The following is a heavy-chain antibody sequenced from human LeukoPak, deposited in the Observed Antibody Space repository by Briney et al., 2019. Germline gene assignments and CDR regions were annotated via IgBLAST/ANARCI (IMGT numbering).Heavy chain of an antibody. D-gene: IGHD6-13*01. V-gene: IGHV1-46*01. CDR1: GYTFTSYY. CDR3: ARGQIAAAIQDAFDI. CDR2: INPSGGST. J-gene: IGHJ3*02. Sequence: ASVKVSCKASGYTFTSYYMHWVRQAPGQGLEWMGIINPSGGSTSYAQKFQGRVTMTRDTSTSTVYMELSSLRSEDTAVYYCARGQIAAAIQDAFDIWGQGTMVTVSS.